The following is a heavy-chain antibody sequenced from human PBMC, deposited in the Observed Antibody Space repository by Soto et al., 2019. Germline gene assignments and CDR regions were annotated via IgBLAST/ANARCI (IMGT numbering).Heavy chain of an antibody. V-gene: IGHV3-23*01. J-gene: IGHJ6*02. CDR3: ARGDRGGSGSPASYYYSGLDV. D-gene: IGHD3-10*01. CDR1: GFTFSSYA. Sequence: DVQLLESGGHLVQPGGSLRLSCAASGFTFSSYAMSWVRQAPGKGLEWVSSVSAGGDMTYYSDSVKGRFTISSDNSNNALILQRNSLRIEDTALYYCARGDRGGSGSPASYYYSGLDVWGQGTTVTVS. CDR2: VSAGGDMT.